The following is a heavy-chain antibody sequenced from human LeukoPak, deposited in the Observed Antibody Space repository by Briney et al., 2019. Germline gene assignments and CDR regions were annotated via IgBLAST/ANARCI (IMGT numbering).Heavy chain of an antibody. CDR2: IRDDGSNK. V-gene: IGHV3-30*02. D-gene: IGHD2-2*02. CDR1: GLTFSSYG. Sequence: PGGSLRLSCAASGLTFSSYGMHWVRQAPGKGLEWVAFIRDDGSNKYYADSVKGRFTISRDNSKNTLYLQMNSLRAEDTAVYYCAKPVGYCSSTSCYTRDYFDYWGQGTLVTVSS. J-gene: IGHJ4*02. CDR3: AKPVGYCSSTSCYTRDYFDY.